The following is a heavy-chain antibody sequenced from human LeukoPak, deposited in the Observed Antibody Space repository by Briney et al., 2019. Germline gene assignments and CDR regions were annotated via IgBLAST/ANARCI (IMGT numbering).Heavy chain of an antibody. J-gene: IGHJ3*02. CDR3: ASQSPMIGAFDI. V-gene: IGHV3-23*01. D-gene: IGHD3-22*01. CDR2: ISGSGETT. CDR1: GFTFGSFS. Sequence: GGSLRLSCAASGFTFGSFSMSWVRQAPGKGLEWVSVISGSGETTFYADSVRGRFTISRDNSKNTLYLQMNSLRAEDTAVYYCASQSPMIGAFDIWGQGTMVTVSS.